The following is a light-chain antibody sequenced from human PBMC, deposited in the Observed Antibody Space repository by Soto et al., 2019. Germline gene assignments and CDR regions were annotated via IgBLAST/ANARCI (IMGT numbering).Light chain of an antibody. CDR3: HQYGNSPWT. Sequence: EIVLTQSPGTLSLSPGDRATLSCTASQSGFSTYLAWFQQRPGQAPRLLVYVASTRATGIPDRFSGSGSGTDFTLTISRLEPEDFAVYYCHQYGNSPWTLGQGTKVEIK. J-gene: IGKJ1*01. CDR1: QSGFSTY. V-gene: IGKV3-20*01. CDR2: VAS.